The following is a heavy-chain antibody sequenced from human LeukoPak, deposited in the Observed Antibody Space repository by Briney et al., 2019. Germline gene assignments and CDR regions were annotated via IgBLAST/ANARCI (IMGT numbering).Heavy chain of an antibody. D-gene: IGHD3-16*02. CDR3: ARSPIVVMWGGYMDV. J-gene: IGHJ6*03. CDR1: GASITSYY. CDR2: IYYSGST. Sequence: KPSETLSLTCTVSGASITSYYWSWIRQPPGKGPEWFGYIYYSGSTTYNPSLKSRVTMSVDTSKNQFSLKLSSVTAADTAVYFCARSPIVVMWGGYMDVWGKGTTVTVSS. V-gene: IGHV4-59*01.